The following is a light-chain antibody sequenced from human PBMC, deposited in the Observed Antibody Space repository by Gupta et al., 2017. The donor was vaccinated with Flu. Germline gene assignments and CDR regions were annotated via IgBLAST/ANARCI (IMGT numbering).Light chain of an antibody. CDR1: QVISSY. CDR2: AAS. J-gene: IGKJ2*02. Sequence: PSLLSASVGDRVTTTCRASQVISSYLAWYQQKPGKAPKVLIYAASTLQSGVPSRFGGSGSGTEFTLTISSLQPEDFATYYCQQLNSLPRTFGQGTKLEIK. CDR3: QQLNSLPRT. V-gene: IGKV1-9*01.